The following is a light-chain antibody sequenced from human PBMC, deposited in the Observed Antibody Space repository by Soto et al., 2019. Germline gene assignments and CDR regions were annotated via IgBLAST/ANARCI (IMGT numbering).Light chain of an antibody. CDR2: EVS. CDR1: SSDVGAYDY. V-gene: IGLV2-14*03. J-gene: IGLJ1*01. CDR3: ASYTTTSTRV. Sequence: QSALTQPASVSGSPGQSIAISCTGTSSDVGAYDYVSWYQQHPDKAPKLMIYEVSNRPSGVSDRFSGSKSVNTATLTISGLQAEDEADYYCASYTTTSTRVFGTGTKHRP.